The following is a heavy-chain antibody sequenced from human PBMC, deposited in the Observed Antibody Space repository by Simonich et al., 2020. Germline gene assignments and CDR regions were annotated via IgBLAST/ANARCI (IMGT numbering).Heavy chain of an antibody. J-gene: IGHJ4*02. CDR1: GFTFSSYA. CDR2: NSGSGGST. Sequence: EVQLLESGGGLVQPGGSLRLSCAASGFTFSSYAMSWVRQASGKGRGWVSANSGSGGSTYYADSVKGRFTISRDNSKNTLYLQMNSLRAEDTAVYYCATYYFDYWGQGTLVTVSS. CDR3: ATYYFDY. V-gene: IGHV3-23*01.